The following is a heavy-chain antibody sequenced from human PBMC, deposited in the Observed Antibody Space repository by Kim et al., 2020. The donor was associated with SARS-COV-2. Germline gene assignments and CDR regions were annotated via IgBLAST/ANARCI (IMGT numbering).Heavy chain of an antibody. J-gene: IGHJ6*02. CDR2: MSYDGKNK. CDR1: GFTFNSYG. V-gene: IGHV3-30*18. Sequence: GGSLRLSCAASGFTFNSYGLYWVRQAPGKGLEWVAVMSYDGKNKYYVESVKGRFTISRYNSNNTLYLQMNNLRVEDTAMYYCAKDLVSGETDFYGMDVWGQGSTVIVSS. CDR3: AKDLVSGETDFYGMDV. D-gene: IGHD7-27*01.